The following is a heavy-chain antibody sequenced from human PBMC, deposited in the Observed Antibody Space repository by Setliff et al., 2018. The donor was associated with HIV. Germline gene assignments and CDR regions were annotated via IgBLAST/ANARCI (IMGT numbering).Heavy chain of an antibody. Sequence: ASVKVSCKTSGYTFTKYGITWVRQAPGQGLEWMGWISANNGNTNYAQKFQGRVTMTTDTFTRTAYMELGNLRSDDTAVYYRARRGYSYDTSGYYYYFDYWGQGTLVTVSS. V-gene: IGHV1-18*01. J-gene: IGHJ4*02. CDR3: ARRGYSYDTSGYYYYFDY. CDR2: ISANNGNT. D-gene: IGHD3-22*01. CDR1: GYTFTKYG.